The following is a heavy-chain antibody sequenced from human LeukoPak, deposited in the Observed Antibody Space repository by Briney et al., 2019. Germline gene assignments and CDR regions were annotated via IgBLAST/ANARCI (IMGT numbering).Heavy chain of an antibody. Sequence: GASVEVSCKASGYSFTGYYIHWVRQAPGQGLEWMGWINPNRGGTNYAQKFQGRVTMTRDTSITTTYMELNRLRSDDTAVYYCARGELLWFGELYRIDAFDIWGQGTMVIVSS. V-gene: IGHV1-2*02. CDR3: ARGELLWFGELYRIDAFDI. D-gene: IGHD3-10*01. J-gene: IGHJ3*02. CDR2: INPNRGGT. CDR1: GYSFTGYY.